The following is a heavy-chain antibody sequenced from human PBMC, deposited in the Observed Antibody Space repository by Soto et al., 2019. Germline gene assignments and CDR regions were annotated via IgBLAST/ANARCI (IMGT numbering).Heavy chain of an antibody. J-gene: IGHJ6*02. V-gene: IGHV3-7*01. D-gene: IGHD1-20*01. CDR3: ARGNWNYYYGFDV. CDR1: EFTFDKYY. CDR2: IKPDGSEQ. Sequence: GSLRLSCAASEFTFDKYYMTWVRQAPGKGPEWVANIKPDGSEQYYVDSVKGRFTISRDDANNSLYLQMNSLRAEDTAVYFCARGNWNYYYGFDVWGQGTTVT.